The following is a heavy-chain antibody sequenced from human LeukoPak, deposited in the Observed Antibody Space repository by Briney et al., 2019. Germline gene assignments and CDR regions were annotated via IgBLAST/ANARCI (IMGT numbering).Heavy chain of an antibody. CDR1: GGSISSSSYY. V-gene: IGHV4-39*01. CDR3: ARLRDYYYNYVDV. Sequence: PSETLSLTCTVSGGSISSSSYYWGWIRQPPGKGLEWIGSIYYSGSTYYNPSLKSRVTISVDTSKIQISLKLNSVTAADTAVYYCARLRDYYYNYVDVWGKGTTVTISS. J-gene: IGHJ6*03. CDR2: IYYSGST.